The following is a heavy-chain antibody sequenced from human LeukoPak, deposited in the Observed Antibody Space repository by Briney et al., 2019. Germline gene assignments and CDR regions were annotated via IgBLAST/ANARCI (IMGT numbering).Heavy chain of an antibody. CDR2: TYTSGST. Sequence: PSETLSLTCTVSGGSISSYYWSWIRQPAGKGLEWIGRTYTSGSTNYNPSLKSRVTMSVDTSKNQFSLKLSSVTAADTAVYYCARVGTYGSGSYLSWLDYWGQGTLVTVSS. CDR3: ARVGTYGSGSYLSWLDY. J-gene: IGHJ4*02. V-gene: IGHV4-4*07. D-gene: IGHD3-10*01. CDR1: GGSISSYY.